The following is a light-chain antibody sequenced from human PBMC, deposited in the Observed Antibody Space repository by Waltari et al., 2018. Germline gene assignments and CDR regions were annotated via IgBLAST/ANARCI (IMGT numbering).Light chain of an antibody. J-gene: IGLJ2*01. CDR1: TSNIGEND. CDR3: ATWDRILSAVI. CDR2: SNS. V-gene: IGLV1-51*01. Sequence: QSVLTQPPSVSAAQGQQVTISCSGSTSNIGENDVSWYQRLPGKDPRLLIFSNSERPSGIPDRLYGPNSDTSATLGITGLQTGDEADYSCATWDRILSAVIIGGGTKLTVL.